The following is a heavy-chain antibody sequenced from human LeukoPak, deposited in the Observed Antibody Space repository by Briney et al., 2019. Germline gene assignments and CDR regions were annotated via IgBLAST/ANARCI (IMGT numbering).Heavy chain of an antibody. V-gene: IGHV3-21*01. Sequence: GGSLRLSCAVSGFTFSRYSMNWVRQAPGKGLEWVSVISGGSSSTFYADSVKGRFTISRDNAKNSLYLQMNSLSAEDTAVYYCAKVGYCSTTTCRYYFDSWGQGTLVTVSS. CDR1: GFTFSRYS. CDR3: AKVGYCSTTTCRYYFDS. J-gene: IGHJ4*02. D-gene: IGHD2-2*01. CDR2: ISGGSSST.